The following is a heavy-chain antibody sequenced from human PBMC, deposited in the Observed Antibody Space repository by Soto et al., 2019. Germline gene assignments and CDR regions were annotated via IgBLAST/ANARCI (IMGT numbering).Heavy chain of an antibody. CDR3: ARDSSSTAGLLDY. CDR2: IIPILGIA. J-gene: IGHJ4*02. Sequence: SVKVSCKASGGTFSSYTISWVRQAPGQGLEWMGRIIPILGIANYAQKFQGRVTITADKSTSTAYMELSSLRSEDTAVYYCARDSSSTAGLLDYWGQGTLVTVSS. D-gene: IGHD2-21*02. CDR1: GGTFSSYT. V-gene: IGHV1-69*04.